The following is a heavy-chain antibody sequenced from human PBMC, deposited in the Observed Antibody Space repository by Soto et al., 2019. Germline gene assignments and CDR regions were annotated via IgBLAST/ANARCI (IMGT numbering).Heavy chain of an antibody. Sequence: SGGSLRLSCAASGLTFFNYGMHWVRQAPGKGLEWVALISYDGGDKYYADSVKGRFTISRDNSRNRLFPQMNSLRAEDTAVYYCAKVVYDYVWGSYRSSTTNYYYYGMDVWGQGTTVTVSS. CDR2: ISYDGGDK. V-gene: IGHV3-30*18. J-gene: IGHJ6*02. CDR3: AKVVYDYVWGSYRSSTTNYYYYGMDV. D-gene: IGHD3-16*02. CDR1: GLTFFNYG.